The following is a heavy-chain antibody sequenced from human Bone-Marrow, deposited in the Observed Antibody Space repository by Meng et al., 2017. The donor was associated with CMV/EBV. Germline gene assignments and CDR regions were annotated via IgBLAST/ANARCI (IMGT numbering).Heavy chain of an antibody. V-gene: IGHV1-8*01. Sequence: ASVKVSCKASGYTFTRYDINWVRQATGQGLEWMGWMNPNSGNTGYAQKFQGRVTITRVTSISTAYMELSSLTSEDTAVYYCARDSEGNGDISLPPDYWGQGTRVTVSS. D-gene: IGHD4-17*01. CDR2: MNPNSGNT. CDR3: ARDSEGNGDISLPPDY. J-gene: IGHJ4*02. CDR1: GYTFTRYD.